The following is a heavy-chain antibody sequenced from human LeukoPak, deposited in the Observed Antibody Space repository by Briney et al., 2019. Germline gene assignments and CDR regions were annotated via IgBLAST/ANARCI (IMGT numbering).Heavy chain of an antibody. CDR3: ARESGYAVGDF. D-gene: IGHD5-12*01. Sequence: GGSLRLSCAVSGFTVRSNYMSWFRQAPGKGLEWASVIYNDGRTYYADSVKGRFIISKDISKNTLYLQMNNLRADDTAVYYCARESGYAVGDFWGRGTLVTVSS. V-gene: IGHV3-53*01. CDR1: GFTVRSNY. CDR2: IYNDGRT. J-gene: IGHJ4*02.